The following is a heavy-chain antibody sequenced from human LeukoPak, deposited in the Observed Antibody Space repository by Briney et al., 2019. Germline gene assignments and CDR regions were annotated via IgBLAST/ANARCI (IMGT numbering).Heavy chain of an antibody. Sequence: SVKVSCKASGGTFSSYAISWVRQAPGQGLEWMGRIIPIFGIANYAQKFQGRVTITADKSTSTAYMELSSLRSEDTAVYYCAREAYYDSSGYYDAFDIWGQGTMVSVSS. CDR2: IIPIFGIA. CDR3: AREAYYDSSGYYDAFDI. J-gene: IGHJ3*02. CDR1: GGTFSSYA. V-gene: IGHV1-69*04. D-gene: IGHD3-22*01.